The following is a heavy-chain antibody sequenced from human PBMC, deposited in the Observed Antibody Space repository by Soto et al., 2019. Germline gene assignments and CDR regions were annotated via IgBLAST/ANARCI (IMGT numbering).Heavy chain of an antibody. J-gene: IGHJ6*03. D-gene: IGHD4-17*01. Sequence: PSETLSLTCAVYGGSFSGYYWSWIRQPPGKGLEWIGEINHSGSTNYNPSLKSRVTISVDTSKNQFSLKLSSVTAADTAVYYCARGLVYGDYRSYYYYMDVWGKGTTVTVSS. CDR3: ARGLVYGDYRSYYYYMDV. V-gene: IGHV4-34*01. CDR2: INHSGST. CDR1: GGSFSGYY.